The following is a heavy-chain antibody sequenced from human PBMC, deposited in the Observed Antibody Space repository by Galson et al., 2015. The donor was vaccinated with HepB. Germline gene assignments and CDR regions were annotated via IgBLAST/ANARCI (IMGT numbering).Heavy chain of an antibody. CDR2: ITYDGSNK. V-gene: IGHV3-30*18. J-gene: IGHJ4*02. Sequence: SLRLSCAASGFTFSSYGMHWVRQAPGKGLEWVAVITYDGSNKYYADSVKGRFTISRDNSKNTLYLQMNSLRAEDTAVYYCAKACITMVRGVQNYFDYWGQGTLVTVSS. CDR1: GFTFSSYG. CDR3: AKACITMVRGVQNYFDY. D-gene: IGHD3-10*01.